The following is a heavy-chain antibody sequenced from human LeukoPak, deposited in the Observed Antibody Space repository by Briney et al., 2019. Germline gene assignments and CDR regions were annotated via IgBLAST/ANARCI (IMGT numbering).Heavy chain of an antibody. CDR2: IGSSSSYI. CDR3: ARDPPTVVTLEAGDY. CDR1: GFTFSSYS. V-gene: IGHV3-21*01. Sequence: GGSLRLSCAASGFTFSSYSMNWVRQAPGKGLEWVSSIGSSSSYIYYADSVKGRLTISRDNAKNSLYLQMNSLRAEDTAVYYCARDPPTVVTLEAGDYWGQGTLVTVSS. J-gene: IGHJ4*02. D-gene: IGHD4-23*01.